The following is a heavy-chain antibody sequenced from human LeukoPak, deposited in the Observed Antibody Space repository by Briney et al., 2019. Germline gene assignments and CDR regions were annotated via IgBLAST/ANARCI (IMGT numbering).Heavy chain of an antibody. Sequence: GGSLRLSCAASGFTFDDYTMHWVRQAPGKGLEWVSLISWDGGSKYYVYSVKGRFTISRDNSKNSLYLQMNSLRTEDTALYYCAKEGIEAGAFDYWGQGTLVTVSS. D-gene: IGHD6-13*01. CDR2: ISWDGGSK. CDR3: AKEGIEAGAFDY. CDR1: GFTFDDYT. V-gene: IGHV3-43*01. J-gene: IGHJ4*02.